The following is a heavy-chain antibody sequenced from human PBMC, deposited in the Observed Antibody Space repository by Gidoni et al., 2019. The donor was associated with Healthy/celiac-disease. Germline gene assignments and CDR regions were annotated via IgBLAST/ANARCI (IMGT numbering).Heavy chain of an antibody. V-gene: IGHV4-39*07. CDR1: GGSISSSSYY. D-gene: IGHD2-15*01. J-gene: IGHJ4*02. CDR3: ARDVGAGSGGNY. CDR2: IYYSGST. Sequence: QLQLQESGPGLVKPSETLSLTCTVSGGSISSSSYYWGWIRQPPGKGLEWIGSIYYSGSTYYNPSLKSRVTISVDTSKNQFSLKLSSVTAADTAVYYCARDVGAGSGGNYWGQGTLVTVSS.